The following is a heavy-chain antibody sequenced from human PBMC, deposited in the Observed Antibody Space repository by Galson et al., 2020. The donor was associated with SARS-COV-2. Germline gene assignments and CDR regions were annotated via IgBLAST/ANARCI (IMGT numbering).Heavy chain of an antibody. CDR3: ATQPPGRWLQSGY. D-gene: IGHD3-10*01. CDR1: GFTFSDYY. Sequence: KIGESLKISCAASGFTFSDYYMSWIRQAPGKGLEWVSYISSSGSTIYYADSVKGRFTISRDNAKNSLYLQMNSLRAEDTAVYYCATQPPGRWLQSGYWGQGTLVTVSS. J-gene: IGHJ4*02. V-gene: IGHV3-11*01. CDR2: ISSSGSTI.